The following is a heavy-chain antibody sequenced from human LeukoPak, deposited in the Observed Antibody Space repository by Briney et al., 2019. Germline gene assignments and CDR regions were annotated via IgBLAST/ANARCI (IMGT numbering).Heavy chain of an antibody. CDR2: IYYSGST. Sequence: SETLSLTCTVSGGSISSYYWSWIRQPPGKGLEWIGYIYYSGSTNYNPSLKSRVTISVDTSKNQFSLKLSSVTAADTAVYYCARAYYDSSGYYSHFDYWGQGTLVTVSS. CDR3: ARAYYDSSGYYSHFDY. J-gene: IGHJ4*02. CDR1: GGSISSYY. V-gene: IGHV4-59*01. D-gene: IGHD3-22*01.